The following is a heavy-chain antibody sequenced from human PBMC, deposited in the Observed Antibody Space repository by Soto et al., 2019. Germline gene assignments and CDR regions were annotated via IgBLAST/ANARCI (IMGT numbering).Heavy chain of an antibody. V-gene: IGHV4-39*01. J-gene: IGHJ4*02. CDR2: IYYGGNT. D-gene: IGHD6-19*01. CDR3: ATTIYSSGWSRDH. CDR1: GVSINSHYF. Sequence: SETLSLTCAVSGVSINSHYFRGRIRQPPGRGLEWIGSIYYGGNTSYNPSLKSRVTISADLSKNQFSLNLISVTAADTAVYYCATTIYSSGWSRDHWGQGTLVTVSS.